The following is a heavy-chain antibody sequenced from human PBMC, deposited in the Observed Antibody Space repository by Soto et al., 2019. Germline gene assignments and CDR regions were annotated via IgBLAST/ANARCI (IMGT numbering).Heavy chain of an antibody. V-gene: IGHV1-8*01. CDR1: GYTFTSYD. CDR3: ARERSAAGTGWFDP. CDR2: MNPNSGNT. J-gene: IGHJ5*02. Sequence: QVQLVQSGAEVKKSGASVKVSCKASGYTFTSYDINWVRQATGQGLEWMGWMNPNSGNTGYAQKFQGRVTMTRNTPXSTAYMELSSLRYEDTAVYYCARERSAAGTGWFDPWGQGTLVTVSS. D-gene: IGHD6-13*01.